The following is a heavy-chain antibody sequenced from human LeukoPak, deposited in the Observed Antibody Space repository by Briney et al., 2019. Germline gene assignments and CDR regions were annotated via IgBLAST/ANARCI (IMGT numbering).Heavy chain of an antibody. CDR3: ARDSRTYDFWSGSYYFDY. CDR2: IWYDGSNK. CDR1: GFTFRNYW. V-gene: IGHV3-33*08. J-gene: IGHJ4*02. Sequence: TGGSLRLSCAASGFTFRNYWMSWVRQAPGKGLEWVAVIWYDGSNKYYADSVKGRFTISRDNSKNTLYLQMNSLRAEDTAVYYCARDSRTYDFWSGSYYFDYWGQGTLVTVSS. D-gene: IGHD3-3*01.